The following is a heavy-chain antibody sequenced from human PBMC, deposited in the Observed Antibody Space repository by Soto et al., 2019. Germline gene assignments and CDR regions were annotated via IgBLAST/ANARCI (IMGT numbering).Heavy chain of an antibody. CDR1: GFPFSSYA. CDR2: ISYDGSNK. J-gene: IGHJ4*02. CDR3: ARDPNLDY. Sequence: PGGSLRLSCAASGFPFSSYAMHWVRQAPGKGLEWVAVISYDGSNKYYADSVKGRFTISRDNSKNTLYLQMNSLRAEDTAVYYRARDPNLDYWGQGTLVTVSS. V-gene: IGHV3-30-3*01.